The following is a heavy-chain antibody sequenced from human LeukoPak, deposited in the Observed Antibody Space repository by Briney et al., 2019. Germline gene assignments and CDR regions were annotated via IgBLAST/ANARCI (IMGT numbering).Heavy chain of an antibody. V-gene: IGHV1-2*06. CDR2: INPDSGGT. CDR3: ARAKEQTIAARYFDY. CDR1: GYTFTDYY. Sequence: ASVKVSCKASGYTFTDYYIHWVRQAPGQGLEWIGRINPDSGGTNPAQKFQGRVTMTRDTSISTAYIELSGLRSDDTAVYYCARAKEQTIAARYFDYWGQGTLVTVSS. J-gene: IGHJ4*02. D-gene: IGHD6-6*01.